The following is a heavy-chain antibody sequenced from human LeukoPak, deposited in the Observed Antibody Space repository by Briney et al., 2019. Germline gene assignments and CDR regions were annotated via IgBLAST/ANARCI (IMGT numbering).Heavy chain of an antibody. D-gene: IGHD3-22*01. CDR2: IRYDGSNK. J-gene: IGHJ4*02. V-gene: IGHV3-30*02. CDR3: AKDGYDGSGAYIDY. Sequence: GGSLRLSCAASGFTFSSYGMHWVRQAPGKGLEWVAFIRYDGSNKYYADSVKGRFTISRDNSKNSLYLQMNSLRAEDTTVYYCAKDGYDGSGAYIDYWGQGTLVIVSS. CDR1: GFTFSSYG.